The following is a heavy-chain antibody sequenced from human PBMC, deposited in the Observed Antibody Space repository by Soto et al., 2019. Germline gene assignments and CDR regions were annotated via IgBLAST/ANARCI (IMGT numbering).Heavy chain of an antibody. J-gene: IGHJ6*03. CDR1: GVSISSYY. D-gene: IGHD3-10*01. CDR3: ARVYGSGRRYYYYYMDV. Sequence: PSETLSLTCTVSGVSISSYYWSWIRQPPGKGLEWIGYIYYSGSTNYNPSLKSRVTISVDTSKNQFSLKLSSVTAADTAVYYCARVYGSGRRYYYYYMDVWGKGTTVTVSS. CDR2: IYYSGST. V-gene: IGHV4-59*01.